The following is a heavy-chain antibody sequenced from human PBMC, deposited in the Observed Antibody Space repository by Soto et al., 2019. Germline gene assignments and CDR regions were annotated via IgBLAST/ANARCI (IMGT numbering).Heavy chain of an antibody. J-gene: IGHJ4*02. CDR3: AAGEASSRNLAPYYLDF. CDR1: GGCMRKYF. Sequence: SETLSLTCTVSGGCMRKYFWTWIRQPPGQGLEWIGYIHYSGTTSFFPSYNPSLRSRVTISEDTSKNQLSLKLLSVTTADTAVYFCAAGEASSRNLAPYYLDFWSQGTLVTVSS. CDR2: IHYSGTT. V-gene: IGHV4-59*01. D-gene: IGHD6-13*01.